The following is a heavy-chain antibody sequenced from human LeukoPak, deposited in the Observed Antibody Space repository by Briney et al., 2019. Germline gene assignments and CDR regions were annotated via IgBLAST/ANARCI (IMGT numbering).Heavy chain of an antibody. CDR3: ARKSYNASWYTDY. J-gene: IGHJ4*02. V-gene: IGHV3-7*03. D-gene: IGHD6-13*01. CDR2: INQDGSDQ. CDR1: GFTFSTYW. Sequence: GGSLRLSCAASGFTFSTYWMNWVRQAPGKGLEWVANINQDGSDQYSVDSVRGRFTISRDNAKNSLYLQMNSLRAEDTAVYYCARKSYNASWYTDYWGQGTLVTVSS.